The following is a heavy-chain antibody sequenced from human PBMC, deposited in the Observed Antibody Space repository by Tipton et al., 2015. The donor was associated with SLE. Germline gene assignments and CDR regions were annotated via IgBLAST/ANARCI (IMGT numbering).Heavy chain of an antibody. Sequence: TLSLTCTVSGGSISSHYWSWIRQPPGKGLEWIGYIYYSGSTNYNPSLKSRVTISVDTSKSQFSLKLSSVTAADTAVYYCARWRTTFDYWGQGTLVTVSS. D-gene: IGHD4-11*01. CDR3: ARWRTTFDY. CDR1: GGSISSHY. CDR2: IYYSGST. V-gene: IGHV4-59*11. J-gene: IGHJ4*02.